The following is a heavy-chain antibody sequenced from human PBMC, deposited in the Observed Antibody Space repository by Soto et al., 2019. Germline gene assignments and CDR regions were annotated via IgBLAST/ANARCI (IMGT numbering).Heavy chain of an antibody. CDR3: ESGRGGGSALEH. CDR2: ISAYSGNT. CDR1: GYTFTSSG. V-gene: IGHV1-18*04. D-gene: IGHD3-10*01. J-gene: IGHJ1*01. Sequence: QIQLVQAGAGVMRRGASVKVSFDASGYTFTSSGISWVGQAPGQGLEWMGWISAYSGNTNYTQKLQGGVTMTTDTSTSRAYIELRSLRSYDTAVSYCESGRGGGSALEHWGQGTLVTVSS.